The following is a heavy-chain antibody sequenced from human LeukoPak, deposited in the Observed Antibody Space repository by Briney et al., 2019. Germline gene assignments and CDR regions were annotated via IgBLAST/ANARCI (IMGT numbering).Heavy chain of an antibody. CDR2: IWNDGSKK. D-gene: IGHD3-16*01. CDR3: ARDSLGGDY. J-gene: IGHJ4*02. CDR1: GFTFGPLG. V-gene: IGHV3-33*01. Sequence: GGSVTLSCAASGFTFGPLGMHWLRRARGKAREWVAVIWNDGSKKFYADSVKGRFNISRDNSKNTLYLQMNSLRAEDTAVYYCARDSLGGDYWGQGTLVTVSS.